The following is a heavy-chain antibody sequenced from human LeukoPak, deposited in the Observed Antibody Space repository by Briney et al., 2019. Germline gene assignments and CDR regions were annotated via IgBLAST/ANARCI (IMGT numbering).Heavy chain of an antibody. J-gene: IGHJ6*04. V-gene: IGHV3-33*01. Sequence: SGGCLRLSCAASGFTFSSYGMHWVRQAPGKGLEWVAVIWYDGSNKYYADSVKGRFTISRDNSKNTLYLQMNSLRAEDTAVYYCARERTVTTNYYYGMDVWGKGTTVTVSS. CDR3: ARERTVTTNYYYGMDV. CDR2: IWYDGSNK. D-gene: IGHD4-17*01. CDR1: GFTFSSYG.